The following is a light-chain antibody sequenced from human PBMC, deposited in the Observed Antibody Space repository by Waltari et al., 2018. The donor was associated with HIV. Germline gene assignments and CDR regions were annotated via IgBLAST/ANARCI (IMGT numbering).Light chain of an antibody. CDR1: ASDFGLYNF. J-gene: IGLJ3*02. CDR2: DVD. CDR3: ASFTGDDTLL. V-gene: IGLV2-14*03. Sequence: SAVTQPASVSGLPGQSITISCTGVASDFGLYNFVSWYQQHPGRVPRLILYDVDSRAPGISDRFSGSRSGPTASLNISRLRAEDEADYYCASFTGDDTLLFGGGTKVTVL.